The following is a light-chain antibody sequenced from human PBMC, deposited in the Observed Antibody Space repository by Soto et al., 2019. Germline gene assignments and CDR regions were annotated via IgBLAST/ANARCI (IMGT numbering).Light chain of an antibody. CDR1: QGISSY. CDR3: QQLNSYPLT. CDR2: AAS. Sequence: DIPLTQSPSFLSASVGDRVTITCRASQGISSYLAWYQQKPGKAPKLLISAASTLQSGVPSRFSGSGSGTEFTLTISSLQPEDVATYYCQQLNSYPLTFGQGTRLEIK. J-gene: IGKJ5*01. V-gene: IGKV1-9*01.